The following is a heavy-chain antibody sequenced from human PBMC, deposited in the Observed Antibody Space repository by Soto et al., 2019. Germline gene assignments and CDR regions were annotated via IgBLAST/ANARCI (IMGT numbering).Heavy chain of an antibody. Sequence: ASVKVSCKASGYTFTSYGISWVRQAPGQGLEWMGWISAYNSNTNYAQKLQGRVTMTTDTSTSTAYMELRSLRSDDTAVYYCASSPSMWSGYWSDNWFDPWGQGTLVTVSS. CDR2: ISAYNSNT. CDR3: ASSPSMWSGYWSDNWFDP. V-gene: IGHV1-18*01. D-gene: IGHD3-3*01. CDR1: GYTFTSYG. J-gene: IGHJ5*02.